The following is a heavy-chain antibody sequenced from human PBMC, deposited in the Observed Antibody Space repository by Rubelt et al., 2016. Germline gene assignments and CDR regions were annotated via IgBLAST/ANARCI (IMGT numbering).Heavy chain of an antibody. CDR1: GFSFSAYS. D-gene: IGHD1-26*01. Sequence: EAQLVESGGGLVQPGGSLRLSCAASGFSFSAYSMNWVRQAPGKGPEWVSHISSSGSSIYYADSVKGRFTLPRDNAKNSLYLQMNSLRAEDTAVYYCAKDLPSGRVGFWGQGTLVTVSS. V-gene: IGHV3-48*04. CDR2: ISSSGSSI. J-gene: IGHJ4*02. CDR3: AKDLPSGRVGF.